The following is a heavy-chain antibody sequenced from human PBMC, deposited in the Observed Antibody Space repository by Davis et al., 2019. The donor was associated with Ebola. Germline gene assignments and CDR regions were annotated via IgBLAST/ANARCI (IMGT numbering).Heavy chain of an antibody. CDR3: ARARARRYCSSTSCLIAYYYGMDV. D-gene: IGHD2-2*01. V-gene: IGHV1-69*13. CDR1: GYPFSAYG. Sequence: SVKVSCKTSGYPFSAYGISWVRQAPGQGLEWMGGIIPIFGTANYAQKFQGRVTITADESTSTAYMELSSLRSEDTAVYYCARARARRYCSSTSCLIAYYYGMDVWGQGTTVTVSS. J-gene: IGHJ6*02. CDR2: IIPIFGTA.